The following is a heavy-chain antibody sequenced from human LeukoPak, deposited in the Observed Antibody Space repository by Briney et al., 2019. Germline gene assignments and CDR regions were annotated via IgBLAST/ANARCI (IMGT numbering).Heavy chain of an antibody. J-gene: IGHJ5*02. CDR2: IYYSGST. CDR1: GVSISSSSYY. Sequence: SETLSLTCTVSGVSISSSSYYWGWIRQPPGKGLGWIGSIYYSGSTYYNPSLKSRVTISVDTSKNQFSLKLSSVTAADTAVYYCARVGILRLGELNWFDPWGQGTLVTVSS. D-gene: IGHD3-10*01. CDR3: ARVGILRLGELNWFDP. V-gene: IGHV4-39*07.